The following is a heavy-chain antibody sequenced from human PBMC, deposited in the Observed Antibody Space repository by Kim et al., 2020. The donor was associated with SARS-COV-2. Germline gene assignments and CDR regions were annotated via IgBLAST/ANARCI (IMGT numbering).Heavy chain of an antibody. CDR2: IEPSGST. D-gene: IGHD6-25*01. Sequence: SETLSLTCAVYGGSFSGYYWNWIRQPPGKGLEWVGEIEPSGSTNYNAALKTRATISIDTSKKQLSLKLNSVTAADTAVYYCARKGRPRDTFNIWGQGTMVTVSS. CDR3: ARKGRPRDTFNI. J-gene: IGHJ3*02. CDR1: GGSFSGYY. V-gene: IGHV4-34*01.